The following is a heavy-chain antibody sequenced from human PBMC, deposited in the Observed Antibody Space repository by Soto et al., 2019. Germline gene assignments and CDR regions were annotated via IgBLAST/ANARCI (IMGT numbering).Heavy chain of an antibody. J-gene: IGHJ5*02. V-gene: IGHV3-21*01. Sequence: GSLRLSCAASGFTFSSYSMNWVRQAPGKGLEWVSSISTTSTYTYYADSVKGRFTISRDNAKNSLYLQMNSLRAEDTAVYYCASPHWFDPWGQGTLVTVSS. CDR3: ASPHWFDP. CDR1: GFTFSSYS. CDR2: ISTTSTYT.